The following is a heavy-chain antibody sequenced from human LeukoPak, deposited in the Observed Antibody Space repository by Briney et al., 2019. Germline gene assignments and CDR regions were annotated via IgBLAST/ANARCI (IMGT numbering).Heavy chain of an antibody. CDR1: GYTFTGYY. J-gene: IGHJ6*03. CDR3: ARDQGLRYFDWLPSYYYYYMDV. CDR2: INPNSGGT. Sequence: GASVKVSCKASGYTFTGYYMHWVRQAPGQGLEWMGWINPNSGGTNYAQKFQGRVTTTTDTSTSTAYMELRSLRSDDTAVYYCARDQGLRYFDWLPSYYYYYMDVWGKGTTVTISS. V-gene: IGHV1-2*02. D-gene: IGHD3-9*01.